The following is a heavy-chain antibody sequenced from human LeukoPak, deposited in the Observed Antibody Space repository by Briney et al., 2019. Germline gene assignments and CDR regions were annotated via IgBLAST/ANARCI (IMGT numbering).Heavy chain of an antibody. J-gene: IGHJ4*02. D-gene: IGHD3-10*01. CDR1: GFTFSSYE. Sequence: GGSLRLSCAASGFTFSSYEMNWVRQAPGKGLEWVSYISSSGSTIYYADSVKGRFTISRDNAKDSLYLQMNSLKTEDTAVYYCTRTPDFTMAQHDFVYWGQGTLVTVSS. CDR2: ISSSGSTI. V-gene: IGHV3-48*03. CDR3: TRTPDFTMAQHDFVY.